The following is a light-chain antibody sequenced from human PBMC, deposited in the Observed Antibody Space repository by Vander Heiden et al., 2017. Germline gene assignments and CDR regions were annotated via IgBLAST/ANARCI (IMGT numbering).Light chain of an antibody. J-gene: IGLJ3*02. CDR3: ATWDDSLRGWV. V-gene: IGLV1-47*01. Sequence: QSVLTQPPSASGTPGQRVTISCSGSSSNIGSNYVYWYQQLPGTAPKLLMYSNNQRPSGVPDRFSGSKSGTSASLAISGLRSEDEADYYCATWDDSLRGWVFGGGTKLTGL. CDR2: SNN. CDR1: SSNIGSNY.